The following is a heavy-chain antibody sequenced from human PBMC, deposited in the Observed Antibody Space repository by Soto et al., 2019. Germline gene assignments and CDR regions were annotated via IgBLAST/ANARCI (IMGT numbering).Heavy chain of an antibody. V-gene: IGHV3-53*01. CDR2: IYSSGNI. CDR1: GFIVRSNY. J-gene: IGHJ6*02. CDR3: ARDSGMIRGNYGMDV. Sequence: EVQLVESGGGLIQPGGSLRLSCAASGFIVRSNYMTWVRQAPGKGLEWVSVIYSSGNIYYPDSVKGRFTTSRDNSQNTFCLQMNSLRAEDTAVYYCARDSGMIRGNYGMDVWGQGTTVIVSS. D-gene: IGHD3-10*01.